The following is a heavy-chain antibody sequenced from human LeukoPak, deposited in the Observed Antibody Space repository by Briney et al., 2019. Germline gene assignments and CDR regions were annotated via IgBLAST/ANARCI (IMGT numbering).Heavy chain of an antibody. J-gene: IGHJ4*02. V-gene: IGHV4-4*07. CDR1: GGSISGNHY. D-gene: IGHD2-15*01. Sequence: SETLSLTCTVSGGSISGNHYWSWIRQPAGKGLEWIGRISPSGSTKYNPSLKSRVTISVDTSKNQFSLKLHSVTAADTAVYYCARAFLVGYSPEEYFFDYWGQGTLVTVSS. CDR2: ISPSGST. CDR3: ARAFLVGYSPEEYFFDY.